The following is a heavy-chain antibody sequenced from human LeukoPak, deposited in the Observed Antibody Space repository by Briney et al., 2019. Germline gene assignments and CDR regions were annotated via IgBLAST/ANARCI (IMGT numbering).Heavy chain of an antibody. J-gene: IGHJ4*02. CDR2: ISWSSDNI. Sequence: GGSLRLSCVGSGFKFEEYAMHWVRQRPGKGPEWVSGISWSSDNIGYADSVKGRFTISRDNAKKSLYLQMNSLGVEDTAFYYCVKDIGFGMIVPRGPAYCGQGTLVSVSS. CDR3: VKDIGFGMIVPRGPAY. CDR1: GFKFEEYA. V-gene: IGHV3-9*01. D-gene: IGHD3-22*01.